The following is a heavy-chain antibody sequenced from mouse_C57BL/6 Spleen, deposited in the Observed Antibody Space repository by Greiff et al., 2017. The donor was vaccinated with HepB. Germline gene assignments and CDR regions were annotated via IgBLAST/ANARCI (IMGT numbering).Heavy chain of an antibody. D-gene: IGHD2-5*01. CDR3: SHSNYVAMDY. J-gene: IGHJ4*01. CDR2: IYPGNSDT. V-gene: IGHV1-5*01. CDR1: GYTFTSYW. Sequence: VQLQQSGTVLARPGASVKMSCKTSGYTFTSYWMHWVKQRPGQRLEWIGAIYPGNSDTSYNQKFKGKAKLTAVTSASTAYMELSSLTNEDSAVYYCSHSNYVAMDYWGQGTSVTVSS.